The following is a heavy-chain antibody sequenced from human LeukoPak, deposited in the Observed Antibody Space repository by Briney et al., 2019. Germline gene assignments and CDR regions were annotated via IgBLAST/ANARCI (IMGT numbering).Heavy chain of an antibody. J-gene: IGHJ4*02. CDR2: IYYSGST. V-gene: IGHV4-39*07. D-gene: IGHD3-10*01. CDR1: GGSISSSSYY. CDR3: ARDDGSGSYSIDY. Sequence: SETLSLTCTVSGGSISSSSYYWGWIRQPPGKGLEWIGSIYYSGSTYYNPSLKSRVTISVDTSKNQFSLKLSSVTAADTAVYCCARDDGSGSYSIDYWGQGTLVTVSS.